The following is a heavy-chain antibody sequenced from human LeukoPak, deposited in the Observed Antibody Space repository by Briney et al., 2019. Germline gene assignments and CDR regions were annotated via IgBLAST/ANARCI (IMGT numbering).Heavy chain of an antibody. V-gene: IGHV4-59*08. CDR1: GGSINSYS. CDR3: ARHVYSSSPFDY. CDR2: IYYSGST. D-gene: IGHD6-13*01. J-gene: IGHJ4*02. Sequence: PSETLSLTCTVSGGSINSYSWSWIRQPPGEGLEWIGYIYYSGSTNYNPSLRSRVTISVDTSQNQFSLKLSSVTTADTAIYYCARHVYSSSPFDYWGQGTLVTVSS.